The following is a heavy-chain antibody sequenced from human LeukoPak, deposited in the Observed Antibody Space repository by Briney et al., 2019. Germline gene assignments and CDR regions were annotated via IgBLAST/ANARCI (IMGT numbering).Heavy chain of an antibody. D-gene: IGHD3-16*01. V-gene: IGHV4-59*08. CDR1: GGSISSYY. CDR3: ARSAPDYVWGSYMDV. CDR2: IYYSGST. Sequence: PSETLSLTCTVSGGSISSYYWSWIRQPPGKGLEWIGYIYYSGSTYYNPSLKSRVTISVDTSKNQFSLKLSSVTAADTAVYYCARSAPDYVWGSYMDVWGKGTTVTVSS. J-gene: IGHJ6*04.